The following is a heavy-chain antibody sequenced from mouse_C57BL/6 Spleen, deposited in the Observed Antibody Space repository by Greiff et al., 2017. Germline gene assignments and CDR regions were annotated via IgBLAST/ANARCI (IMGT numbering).Heavy chain of an antibody. CDR2: IYPGDGDT. D-gene: IGHD2-4*01. J-gene: IGHJ4*01. CDR1: GYAFSSSW. Sequence: VQLQQSGPELEKPGASVKISCKASGYAFSSSWMNWVKQRPGKGLEWIGRIYPGDGDTNYNGKFKGKATLTADKSSSTAYMQLSSRTSEDSAVYFCAPIYYDDDYAMDYWGQGTSVTVSS. CDR3: APIYYDDDYAMDY. V-gene: IGHV1-82*01.